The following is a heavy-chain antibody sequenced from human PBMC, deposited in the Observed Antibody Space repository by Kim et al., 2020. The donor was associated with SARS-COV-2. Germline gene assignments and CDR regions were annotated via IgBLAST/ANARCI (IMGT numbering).Heavy chain of an antibody. CDR2: ISHSGST. J-gene: IGHJ4*02. D-gene: IGHD2-2*01. CDR1: GGSLSGYY. V-gene: IGHV4-34*01. CDR3: ARVAGYCSGTSCHDY. Sequence: SETLSLTCAVYGGSLSGYYWSWVRQPPGKGLEWIGVISHSGSTTYNPSLKSRVTISLDMSKNQFSLKLSSVTAADTAVYYCARVAGYCSGTSCHDYWGQGTLLTVSS.